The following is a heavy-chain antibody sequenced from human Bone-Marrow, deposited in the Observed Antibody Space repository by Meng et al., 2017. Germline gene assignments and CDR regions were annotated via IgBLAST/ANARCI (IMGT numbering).Heavy chain of an antibody. D-gene: IGHD3-10*01. CDR2: ISAYNGNT. Sequence: GESLKISCKASGYTFTSYGISWVRQAPGQGLEWMGWISAYNGNTNYAQKLQGRVTMTTDTSTSTAYMELRSLRSDDTAVYYCARAPPELLWFGECDVWGQGTTVTVSS. V-gene: IGHV1-18*01. CDR3: ARAPPELLWFGECDV. CDR1: GYTFTSYG. J-gene: IGHJ6*02.